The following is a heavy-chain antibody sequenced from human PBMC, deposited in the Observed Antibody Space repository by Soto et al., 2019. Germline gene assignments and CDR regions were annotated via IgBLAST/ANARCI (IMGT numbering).Heavy chain of an antibody. CDR1: GFTFSSYG. Sequence: QVQLVESGGGVVQPGRSLRLSCAASGFTFSSYGLHWVRQAPGKGLEWVAVIWYDGSNKYYADSVKGRFTISRGNSKNTLYLQMNSLRAEDTAVYYCARGRYCSSTSCNTYGMDVWGHGTTVTVSS. CDR3: ARGRYCSSTSCNTYGMDV. V-gene: IGHV3-33*01. CDR2: IWYDGSNK. J-gene: IGHJ6*02. D-gene: IGHD2-2*01.